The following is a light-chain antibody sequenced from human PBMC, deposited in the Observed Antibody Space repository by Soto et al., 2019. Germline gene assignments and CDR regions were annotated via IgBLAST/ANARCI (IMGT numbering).Light chain of an antibody. J-gene: IGKJ1*01. CDR2: GAS. CDR3: QQYNNWPGT. CDR1: QSVSSN. V-gene: IGKV3-15*01. Sequence: EIVMTQSPATLSVSPGERATLSCRASQSVSSNLAWYQQKPGQAPRLLIYGASTRATGIPARFSGSGSGTEFTLTISSLQSEDVAVYYCQQYNNWPGTFGQGTKGEIK.